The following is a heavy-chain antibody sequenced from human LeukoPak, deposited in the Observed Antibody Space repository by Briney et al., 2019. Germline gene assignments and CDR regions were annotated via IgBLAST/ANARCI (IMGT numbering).Heavy chain of an antibody. J-gene: IGHJ4*02. V-gene: IGHV3-23*01. D-gene: IGHD3-3*01. CDR1: GFTFSSYA. CDR3: AKDRGRYGFWSGCDY. CDR2: ISGSGGST. Sequence: PGGSLRLSCAASGFTFSSYAMSWVRQAPGKGLEWVSAISGSGGSTYYADSVKGRFTISRDSSKNTLSLQMNSLRAEDTAVYYCAKDRGRYGFWSGCDYWGQGTLVTVSS.